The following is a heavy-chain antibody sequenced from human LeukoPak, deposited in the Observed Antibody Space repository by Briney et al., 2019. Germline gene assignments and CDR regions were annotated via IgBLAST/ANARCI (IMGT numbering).Heavy chain of an antibody. Sequence: SQALSLTCAISGDSVSTNSAAWNWIRQSPSRGLEWLGRVYYRSKWYNDYAVSVESRIAINPDTSKNQFSLQLNSVTHEDTAVYYCARDMGVFSKWFKYDYWGQGTLVTASS. J-gene: IGHJ4*02. CDR1: GDSVSTNSAA. CDR2: VYYRSKWYN. D-gene: IGHD3-22*01. CDR3: ARDMGVFSKWFKYDY. V-gene: IGHV6-1*01.